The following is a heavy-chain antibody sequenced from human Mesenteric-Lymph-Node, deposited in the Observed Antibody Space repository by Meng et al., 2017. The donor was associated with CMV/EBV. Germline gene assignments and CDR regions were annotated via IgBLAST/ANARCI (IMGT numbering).Heavy chain of an antibody. CDR3: ARALGLRGNYFDY. J-gene: IGHJ4*02. CDR1: GYTFSNYG. CDR2: ISAYNGNA. Sequence: ASVKVSCKASGYTFSNYGINWVRQAPGQGLEWMGWISAYNGNAKYPQKFQGRVTMTIEPSTSTAYMELRSLRSEDTAAYYCARALGLRGNYFDYWGQGTLVTVSS. D-gene: IGHD5/OR15-5a*01. V-gene: IGHV1-18*01.